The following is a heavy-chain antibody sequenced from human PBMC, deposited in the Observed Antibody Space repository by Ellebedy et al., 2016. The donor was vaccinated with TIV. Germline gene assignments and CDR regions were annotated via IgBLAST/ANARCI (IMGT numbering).Heavy chain of an antibody. CDR2: ISYDGSDK. CDR3: AKGEGGSYWK. Sequence: GESLKISCAASGFTFSSYGMHWVRQAPGEGLEWVPVISYDGSDKYYADFVKGRFTISRDNSKNTLYLQMNRLRDEDTAVYYCAKGEGGSYWKWGQGTLVTVSS. V-gene: IGHV3-30*18. J-gene: IGHJ4*02. CDR1: GFTFSSYG. D-gene: IGHD1-26*01.